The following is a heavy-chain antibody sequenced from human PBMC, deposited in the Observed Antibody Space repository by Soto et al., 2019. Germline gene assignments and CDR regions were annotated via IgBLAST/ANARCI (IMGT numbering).Heavy chain of an antibody. D-gene: IGHD3-10*01. CDR2: IYYSGST. CDR3: TRSVSFGDSVAPPDASDL. Sequence: SETLSLTCTVSGGSISSGGYYWSWIRQHPGKGLEWIGYIYYSGSTYYNPSLKSRVTISVDTSKNQFSLKLTSVTAADTAVYYCTRSVSFGDSVAPPDASDLWGRGTMVTVSS. CDR1: GGSISSGGYY. J-gene: IGHJ3*01. V-gene: IGHV4-31*03.